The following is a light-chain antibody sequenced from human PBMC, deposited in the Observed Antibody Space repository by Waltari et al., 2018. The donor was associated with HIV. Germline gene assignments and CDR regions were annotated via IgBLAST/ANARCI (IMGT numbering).Light chain of an antibody. CDR1: QSVRSN. J-gene: IGKJ2*01. CDR2: GAS. CDR3: QQYGNWYT. V-gene: IGKV3-15*01. Sequence: EIVMTQSPVTLSVSPGERATLSCRASQSVRSNLAWYQQKPGQAPGLLIYGASTRATGIPARFSGSGSGTEFTLTISSLQSEDFAVYYCQQYGNWYTFGQGTKLEIK.